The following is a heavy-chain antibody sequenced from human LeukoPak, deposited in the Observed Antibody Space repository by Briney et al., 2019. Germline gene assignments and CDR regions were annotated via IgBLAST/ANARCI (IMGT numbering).Heavy chain of an antibody. Sequence: GGSRRLSCAASGFTISSYWMSWVRQAPGKGLEWVANIKQDGSEKYYVDSVKGRFTISRDNAKNSLYLQMNSLRAEDTAVYYCAREGYDFWSGHVWGKGTTVTVSS. J-gene: IGHJ6*04. CDR1: GFTISSYW. CDR2: IKQDGSEK. D-gene: IGHD3-3*01. CDR3: AREGYDFWSGHV. V-gene: IGHV3-7*01.